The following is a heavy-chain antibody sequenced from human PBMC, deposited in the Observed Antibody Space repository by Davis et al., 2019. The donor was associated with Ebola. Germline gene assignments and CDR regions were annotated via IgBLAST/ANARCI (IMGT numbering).Heavy chain of an antibody. Sequence: MPSETLSLTCAVYGGSFSDYYWSWIRQPPGKGLEWIGEINHSGSTNYNPSLKSRVTISVDTSKNQFSLKLSSVTAADTAVYYCARGRYYYGSGSYPFDYWGQGTLVTVSS. J-gene: IGHJ4*02. V-gene: IGHV4-34*01. CDR3: ARGRYYYGSGSYPFDY. D-gene: IGHD3-10*01. CDR1: GGSFSDYY. CDR2: INHSGST.